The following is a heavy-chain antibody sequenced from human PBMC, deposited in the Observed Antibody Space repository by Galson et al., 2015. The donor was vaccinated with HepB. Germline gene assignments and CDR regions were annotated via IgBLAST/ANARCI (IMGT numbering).Heavy chain of an antibody. V-gene: IGHV3-23*01. CDR1: GFTFSSYA. J-gene: IGHJ4*02. CDR3: AKDGGLRYLEWFISGY. CDR2: ISGSGGST. Sequence: SLRLSCAASGFTFSSYAMSWVRQAPGKGLEWVSAISGSGGSTYYADSVKGRFTISRDNSKNTLYLQMNSLRAEDTAVYYCAKDGGLRYLEWFISGYWGQGTLVTVSS. D-gene: IGHD3-3*01.